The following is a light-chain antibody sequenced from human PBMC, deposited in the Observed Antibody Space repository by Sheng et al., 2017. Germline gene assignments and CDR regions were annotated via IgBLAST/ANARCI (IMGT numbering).Light chain of an antibody. V-gene: IGKV1-5*03. Sequence: DIQMTQSPSTLSASVGDRVAITCWASQSISNWLAWYQQKPGKGPRLLIYKASNLETGGPSRFSGSGFGTEFTLIINSLHPDDSATYYCQQYDSPPFTFGQGTKVDVK. J-gene: IGKJ2*01. CDR2: KAS. CDR3: QQYDSPPFT. CDR1: QSISNW.